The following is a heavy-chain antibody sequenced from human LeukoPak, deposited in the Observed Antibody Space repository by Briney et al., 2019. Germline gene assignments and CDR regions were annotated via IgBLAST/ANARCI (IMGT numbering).Heavy chain of an antibody. CDR1: GGSVSSGSYY. J-gene: IGHJ4*02. D-gene: IGHD4-17*01. V-gene: IGHV4-61*01. CDR3: ARGDDYGDYSGDY. Sequence: PSETLSLTCTVSGGSVSSGSYYWSWIRQPPGKGLEWIGYIYYSGSTNYNPSLKSRVTISVDTSKNQFSLKLSSVTAADMAVYYCARGDDYGDYSGDYWGQGTLVTVSS. CDR2: IYYSGST.